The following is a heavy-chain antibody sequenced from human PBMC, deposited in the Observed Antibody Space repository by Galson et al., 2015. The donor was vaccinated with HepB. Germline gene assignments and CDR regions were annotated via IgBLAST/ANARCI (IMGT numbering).Heavy chain of an antibody. J-gene: IGHJ4*02. D-gene: IGHD3-3*01. V-gene: IGHV3-15*07. CDR1: GFTFSNAW. CDR3: TTESTFTIFGVVIIQGIDY. CDR2: IKSKTDGGTT. Sequence: SLRLSCAASGFTFSNAWMNWVRQAPGKGLEWVGRIKSKTDGGTTDYAAPVKGRFTISRDDSKNTLYLQMNSLKTEDTAVYYCTTESTFTIFGVVIIQGIDYWGQGTLVTVSS.